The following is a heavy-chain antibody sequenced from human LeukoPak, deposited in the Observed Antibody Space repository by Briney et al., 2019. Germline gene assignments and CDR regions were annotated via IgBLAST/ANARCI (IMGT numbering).Heavy chain of an antibody. CDR1: GGSFSGYY. V-gene: IGHV4-34*01. J-gene: IGHJ4*02. CDR3: ARPARGPFDY. D-gene: IGHD3-10*01. CDR2: INHSGST. Sequence: SETLSLTCAVYGGSFSGYYWSWIRQPPGKGLEWIGEINHSGSTNYNPSLKSRVTISVDTSKNQFSLKLSSVTAADTAVYYCARPARGPFDYWGQGALVTVSS.